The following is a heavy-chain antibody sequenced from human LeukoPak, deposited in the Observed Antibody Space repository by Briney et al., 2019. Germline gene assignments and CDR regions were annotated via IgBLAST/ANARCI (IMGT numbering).Heavy chain of an antibody. V-gene: IGHV1-69*05. CDR1: GGTFSSYA. Sequence: ASVKVSCKASGGTFSSYAISWVRQAPGQGLEWMGRIIPIFGTANYAQKFQGRVTITTDESTSTAYMELSSLRSVDTAVYYCAKGNRGYSYGPKANAFDIWGQGTMVTVSS. CDR3: AKGNRGYSYGPKANAFDI. D-gene: IGHD5-18*01. CDR2: IIPIFGTA. J-gene: IGHJ3*02.